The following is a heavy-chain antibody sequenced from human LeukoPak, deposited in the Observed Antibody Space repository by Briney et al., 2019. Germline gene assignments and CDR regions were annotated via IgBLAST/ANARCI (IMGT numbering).Heavy chain of an antibody. D-gene: IGHD5-12*01. CDR2: ISGSGGST. J-gene: IGHJ4*02. Sequence: GGSLRLSCAASGFTFSSYAMSWVRQAPGKGLELVSAISGSGGSTYYADSVKGRFTISRDNSKNTLYLQMNSLRAEDTAVYYCAKDRDIVATIDPFDYWGQGTLVTVSS. CDR3: AKDRDIVATIDPFDY. CDR1: GFTFSSYA. V-gene: IGHV3-23*01.